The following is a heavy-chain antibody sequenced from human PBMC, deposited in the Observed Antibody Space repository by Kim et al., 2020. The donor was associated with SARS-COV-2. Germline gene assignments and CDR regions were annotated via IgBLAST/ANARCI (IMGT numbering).Heavy chain of an antibody. CDR3: ARTWLQPNYYFDY. J-gene: IGHJ4*02. D-gene: IGHD5-12*01. V-gene: IGHV4-34*01. Sequence: SETLSLTCAVYGGSFSGYYWSWIRQPPGKGLEWIGEINHSGSTNYNPSLKSRVTISVDTSKNQFSLKLSSVTAADTAVYYCARTWLQPNYYFDYWGQGTLVTVSS. CDR1: GGSFSGYY. CDR2: INHSGST.